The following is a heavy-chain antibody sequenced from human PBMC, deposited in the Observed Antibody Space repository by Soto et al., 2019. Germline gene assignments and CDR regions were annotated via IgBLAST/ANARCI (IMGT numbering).Heavy chain of an antibody. V-gene: IGHV3-23*01. CDR3: AKIRRDGYNSDY. Sequence: PVGSLRLSCAASGFTFSSYAMSWVRQAPGKGLEWVSAISGSGGSTYYADSVKGRFTISRDNSKNTLYLQMNSLRAEDTAVYYCAKIRRDGYNSDYWGQGTLVTVSS. CDR1: GFTFSSYA. D-gene: IGHD5-12*01. J-gene: IGHJ4*02. CDR2: ISGSGGST.